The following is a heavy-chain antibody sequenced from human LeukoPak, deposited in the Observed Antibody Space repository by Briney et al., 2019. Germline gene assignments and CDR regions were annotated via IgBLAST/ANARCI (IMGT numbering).Heavy chain of an antibody. CDR1: GFTFGSYE. CDR3: ARASVGGRYWYHAMDF. V-gene: IGHV3-48*03. Sequence: GGSLRHSCAASGFTFGSYEMNWVRQAPGKGLEWVSYISRSGSTIFYADAVGGRYTISRNNAKSSLYLQMNSLRAEDTAMYYCARASVGGRYWYHAMDFWGQGTTVTVSS. J-gene: IGHJ6*02. CDR2: ISRSGSTI. D-gene: IGHD2-8*02.